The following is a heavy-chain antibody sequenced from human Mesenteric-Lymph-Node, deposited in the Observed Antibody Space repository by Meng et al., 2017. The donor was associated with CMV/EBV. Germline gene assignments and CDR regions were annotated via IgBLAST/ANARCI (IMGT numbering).Heavy chain of an antibody. CDR1: GGTFSSYA. CDR2: IIPIFGTA. D-gene: IGHD3-10*01. CDR3: ARDYGSGSYSGHYYGMDV. Sequence: SVKVSCKASGGTFSSYAISWVRQAPGQGLEWMGGIIPIFGTANYEQKFQGRVTITTDESTSTAYMELSSLRSEDTAVYYCARDYGSGSYSGHYYGMDVWGQGTTVTVSS. V-gene: IGHV1-69*05. J-gene: IGHJ6*02.